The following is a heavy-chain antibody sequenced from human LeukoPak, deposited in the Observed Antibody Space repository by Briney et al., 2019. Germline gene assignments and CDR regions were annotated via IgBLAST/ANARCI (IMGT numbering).Heavy chain of an antibody. Sequence: PGGSLRLSCAASGFTFTDYYMSWIRQAPGKGLEWVSYITNSGTTIYYADSVKGRFTISRDNAKNSLYLQMNSLRAEDTAVYHCARDGHYDILTGYFQDWGQGTLVTVSS. CDR2: ITNSGTTI. CDR1: GFTFTDYY. J-gene: IGHJ1*01. CDR3: ARDGHYDILTGYFQD. D-gene: IGHD3-9*01. V-gene: IGHV3-11*01.